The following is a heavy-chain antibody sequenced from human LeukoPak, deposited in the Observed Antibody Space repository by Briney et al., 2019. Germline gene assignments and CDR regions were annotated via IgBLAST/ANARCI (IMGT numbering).Heavy chain of an antibody. J-gene: IGHJ3*02. CDR2: INLNSGGT. D-gene: IGHD3-22*01. Sequence: ASVKVSCKASGYTFTGYYMHWVRQAPGQGLEWMGWINLNSGGTNYAQKLQGRVTMTTDTSTSTAYMELRSLRSDDTAVYYCARSYYYDSSGYYYYPGDAFDIWGQGTMVTVSS. V-gene: IGHV1-2*02. CDR1: GYTFTGYY. CDR3: ARSYYYDSSGYYYYPGDAFDI.